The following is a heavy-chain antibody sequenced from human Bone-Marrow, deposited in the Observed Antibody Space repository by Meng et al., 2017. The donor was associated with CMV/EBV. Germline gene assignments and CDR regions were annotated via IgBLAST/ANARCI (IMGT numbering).Heavy chain of an antibody. D-gene: IGHD3-9*01. CDR2: IRSKADSYAT. CDR1: GFTFSGSA. J-gene: IGHJ6*02. CDR3: ARCLSDYHILTSRVHYYAMDV. Sequence: GGSLRLSCAASGFTFSGSAMHWVRQASGKGLEWVGRIRSKADSYATAYAASVKGRFTISRDNSKNTLFLQMNSLRAEDTAVYYCARCLSDYHILTSRVHYYAMDVWGQGTTVTVSS. V-gene: IGHV3-73*01.